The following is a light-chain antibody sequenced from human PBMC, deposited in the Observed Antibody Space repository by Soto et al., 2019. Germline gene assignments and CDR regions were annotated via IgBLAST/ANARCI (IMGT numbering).Light chain of an antibody. CDR3: CSYAGSGVV. V-gene: IGLV2-23*02. CDR2: EVS. CDR1: SSDVGSYNL. Sequence: CVLTRPASVSGAAGQGITISCTGTSSDVGSYNLVSWYQQHPGKAPKLMIYEVSKRPSGVSNRFSGSKSGNTASLTISGLQAEDEADYYCCSYAGSGVVFGGGTQLTVL. J-gene: IGLJ2*01.